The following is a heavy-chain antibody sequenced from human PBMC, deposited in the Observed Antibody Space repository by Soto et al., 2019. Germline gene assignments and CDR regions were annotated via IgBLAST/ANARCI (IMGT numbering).Heavy chain of an antibody. Sequence: QVQLVQSGAEVRKPGASVKVSCKASGYTFTNYDINWVRQAAGQGLEWMGWMNPNNGNTGYAQKFQGRVTMTRDTSINTAYMELSSLESDDTAVYYCARGIGGDDSWGQETLVTVSS. J-gene: IGHJ5*01. CDR2: MNPNNGNT. D-gene: IGHD3-10*01. V-gene: IGHV1-8*02. CDR1: GYTFTNYD. CDR3: ARGIGGDDS.